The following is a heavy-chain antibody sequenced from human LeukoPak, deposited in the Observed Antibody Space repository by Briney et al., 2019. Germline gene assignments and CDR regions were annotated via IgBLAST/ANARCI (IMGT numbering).Heavy chain of an antibody. J-gene: IGHJ4*02. Sequence: PGGSRRLSCAASGFTFSSYAMSWVRQAPGEGLEWVSAISGSGGSTYYADSVKGRFTISRDNSKNTLYLQMNSLRAEDTAVYYCAKVDDYVWGSYRYFNDYWGQGTLVTVSS. V-gene: IGHV3-23*01. D-gene: IGHD3-16*02. CDR3: AKVDDYVWGSYRYFNDY. CDR1: GFTFSSYA. CDR2: ISGSGGST.